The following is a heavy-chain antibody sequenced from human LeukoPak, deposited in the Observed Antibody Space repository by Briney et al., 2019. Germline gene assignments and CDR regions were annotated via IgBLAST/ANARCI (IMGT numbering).Heavy chain of an antibody. D-gene: IGHD6-13*01. CDR3: ARVRGYSSSWYGQPEYFQH. J-gene: IGHJ1*01. V-gene: IGHV3-23*01. CDR1: GFTFSSYA. CDR2: ISGSGGST. Sequence: GGSLRLSCVASGFTFSSYAMSWVRQAPGKGLEWVSAISGSGGSTYYADSVKGRFTISRDNSKNTLYLQMNSLRAEDTAVYYCARVRGYSSSWYGQPEYFQHWGQGTLVTVSS.